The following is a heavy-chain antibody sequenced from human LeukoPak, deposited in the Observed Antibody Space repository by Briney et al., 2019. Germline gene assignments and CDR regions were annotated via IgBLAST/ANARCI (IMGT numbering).Heavy chain of an antibody. CDR1: GYTFTSYY. CDR2: INPSGGST. Sequence: ASVKVSCKASGYTFTSYYMHWVRQAPGQGLEWMGIINPSGGSTSYAQKFQGRVTMTRDMSTSTVYMGLSSLRSEDTAVYYCARDTGYSYGYGAFDYWGQGTLVTVSS. D-gene: IGHD5-18*01. V-gene: IGHV1-46*01. CDR3: ARDTGYSYGYGAFDY. J-gene: IGHJ4*02.